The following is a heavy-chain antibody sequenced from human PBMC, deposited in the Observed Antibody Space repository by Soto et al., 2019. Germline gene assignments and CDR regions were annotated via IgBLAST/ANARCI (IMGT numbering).Heavy chain of an antibody. CDR3: ARKLMVYAIPRDYYYGMDV. J-gene: IGHJ6*02. D-gene: IGHD2-8*01. V-gene: IGHV3-30-3*01. CDR1: EFTFSDAW. Sequence: GGSLRLSCAAPEFTFSDAWMSWVRQAPGKGLEWVAVISYDGSNKYYADSVKGRFTISRDNSKNTLYLQMNSLRAEDTAVYYCARKLMVYAIPRDYYYGMDVWGQGTTVTVSS. CDR2: ISYDGSNK.